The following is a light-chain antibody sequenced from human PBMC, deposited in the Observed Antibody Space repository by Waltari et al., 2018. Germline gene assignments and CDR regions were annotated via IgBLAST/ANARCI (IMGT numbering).Light chain of an antibody. V-gene: IGKV3-20*01. CDR2: GTS. CDR3: QQYDSKPT. J-gene: IGKJ1*01. Sequence: IVLTQSQATLSLSHGETAALSCRASDTINSEFLAWYQHKGGQAPRLLIYGTSTRAAGIPERFRGAGSGRDYTLSIIGLEPEDFAVYYCQQYDSKPTFGPGTKV. CDR1: DTINSEF.